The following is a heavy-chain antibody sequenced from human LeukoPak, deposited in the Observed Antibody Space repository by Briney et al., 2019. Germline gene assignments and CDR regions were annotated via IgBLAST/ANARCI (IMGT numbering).Heavy chain of an antibody. D-gene: IGHD4-11*01. CDR2: IYYSGST. J-gene: IGHJ6*03. Sequence: SQTLSLTCTVSGDSIITGDCSWSWIRQPPGKGLEWIGYIYYSGSTYYNPSLKSRVTISVDTSKNQFSLKLSSVTAADTAVYYCARGYRENYYYYYYLDVWGKGTTVTVSS. CDR1: GDSIITGDCS. V-gene: IGHV4-30-4*08. CDR3: ARGYRENYYYYYYLDV.